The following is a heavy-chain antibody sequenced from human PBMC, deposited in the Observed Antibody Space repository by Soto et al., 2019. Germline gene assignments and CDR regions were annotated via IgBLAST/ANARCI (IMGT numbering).Heavy chain of an antibody. CDR3: AKAPKVGGVIVKLGIDY. CDR1: GFTFSSYG. D-gene: IGHD3-16*02. V-gene: IGHV3-30*18. Sequence: PGGSLRLSCAASGFTFSSYGMHWVRQAPGKGLEWVAVISYDGSNKYYADSVKGRFTISRDNSKNTLYLQVSSLRAEDTAVYYCAKAPKVGGVIVKLGIDYWGQGTLVTVSS. J-gene: IGHJ4*02. CDR2: ISYDGSNK.